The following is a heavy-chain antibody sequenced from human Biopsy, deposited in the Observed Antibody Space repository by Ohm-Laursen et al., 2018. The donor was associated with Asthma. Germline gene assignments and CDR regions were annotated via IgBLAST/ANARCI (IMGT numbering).Heavy chain of an antibody. J-gene: IGHJ4*02. CDR3: VHTLVGLKAFDF. Sequence: PTQTLTLTCTFSGFSLSTSGGGVGWIRQPPGKALEWLGNIYWDDDKRYSPSLQSRLTITRDTPKDQVVPTMTNMGPVDTGTYYCVHTLVGLKAFDFWDQGTLVTVSS. CDR1: GFSLSTSGGG. CDR2: IYWDDDK. D-gene: IGHD1-26*01. V-gene: IGHV2-5*02.